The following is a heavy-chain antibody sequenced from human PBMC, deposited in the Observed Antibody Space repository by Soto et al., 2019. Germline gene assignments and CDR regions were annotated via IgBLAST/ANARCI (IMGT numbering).Heavy chain of an antibody. CDR3: ETPTAAAAGWFNT. V-gene: IGHV4-38-2*01. D-gene: IGHD6-13*01. J-gene: IGHJ5*01. Sequence: PSETLSLTCAVSGYSISSGYYWGWIRQPPGKGLEWIGSIYHSGSTYYNPSLKSRVTISVDTSKNQFSLKLSSVTAADTAVYYCETPTAAAAGWFNTWCHRTLVTVSS. CDR1: GYSISSGYY. CDR2: IYHSGST.